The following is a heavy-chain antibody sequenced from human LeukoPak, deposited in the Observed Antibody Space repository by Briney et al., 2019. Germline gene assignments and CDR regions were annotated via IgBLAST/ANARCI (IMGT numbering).Heavy chain of an antibody. CDR2: ISSSSSYI. V-gene: IGHV3-21*01. Sequence: PGGSLRLSCAASGFTFSSYSMNWVRHAPGKGLELVSSISSSSSYIYYADSVKGRFTISRDNAKNSLYLQMNSLRAEDTAVYYCARGSSGWSAGYYYGMDVWGQGTTVTVSS. CDR1: GFTFSSYS. J-gene: IGHJ6*02. CDR3: ARGSSGWSAGYYYGMDV. D-gene: IGHD6-19*01.